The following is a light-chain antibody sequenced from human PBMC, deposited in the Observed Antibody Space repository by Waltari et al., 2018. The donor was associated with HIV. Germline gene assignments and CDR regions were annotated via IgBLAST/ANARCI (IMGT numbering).Light chain of an antibody. CDR3: QQYNTWPPLT. CDR1: RNVSSN. CDR2: GAS. V-gene: IGKV3-15*01. Sequence: EIVMTQSPATLSVSPGERATLSCRASRNVSSNLAWYQQILGQAPRLLIYGASTRATGIPVRFSGSGSGTEFTLTISSLQSEDFAVYYCQQYNTWPPLTFGGGTKVEI. J-gene: IGKJ4*01.